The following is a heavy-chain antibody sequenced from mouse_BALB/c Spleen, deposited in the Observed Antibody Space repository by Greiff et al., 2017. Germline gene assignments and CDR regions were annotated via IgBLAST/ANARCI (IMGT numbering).Heavy chain of an antibody. J-gene: IGHJ4*01. Sequence: VQLQQTGPELVKPGASVKISCKASGYSFTDYIMLWVKQSHGKSLEWIGNINPYYGSTSYNQKFKDKATLTADKSSSTAYMQLSSLTSEDSAVYYCARWDYGAMDYWGQGTSVTVSS. CDR2: INPYYGST. D-gene: IGHD1-1*01. CDR1: GYSFTDYI. V-gene: IGHV1-39*01. CDR3: ARWDYGAMDY.